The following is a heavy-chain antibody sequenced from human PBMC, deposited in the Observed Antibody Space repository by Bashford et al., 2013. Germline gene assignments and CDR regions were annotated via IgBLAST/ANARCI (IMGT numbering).Heavy chain of an antibody. D-gene: IGHD2-2*01. J-gene: IGHJ6*02. Sequence: QTLSLTCAISGDSVSNYNAAWNWIRLSPSRGLEWLGRTYYRSEWFSDYALSVKGRIHITADTSKNDFSLQLTSLTPEDTAVYYCARVKVSCSSTSCYGSYYYYYGMDVWGQGTTVTVSS. V-gene: IGHV6-1*01. CDR1: GDSVSNYNAA. CDR2: TYYRSEWFS. CDR3: ARVKVSCSSTSCYGSYYYYYGMDV.